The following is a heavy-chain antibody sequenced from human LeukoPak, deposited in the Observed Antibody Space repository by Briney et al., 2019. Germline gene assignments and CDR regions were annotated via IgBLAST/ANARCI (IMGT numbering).Heavy chain of an antibody. CDR2: INPSGGST. Sequence: ASVKVSCKASGYTFTSYYMHRVRQAPGQGLEWMGIINPSGGSTSYAQKFQGRVTMTRDTSTSTVYMELSSLRSEDTAVYYCARDAGATDSYYYYGMDVWGQGTTVTVSS. CDR3: ARDAGATDSYYYYGMDV. V-gene: IGHV1-46*01. J-gene: IGHJ6*02. CDR1: GYTFTSYY. D-gene: IGHD1-26*01.